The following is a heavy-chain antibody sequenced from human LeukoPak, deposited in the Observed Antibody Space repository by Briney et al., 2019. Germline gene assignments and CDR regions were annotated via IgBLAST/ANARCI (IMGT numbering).Heavy chain of an antibody. Sequence: GGSLRLSCAASGFSFSSYWMKWVRQAPGKGLVWVAHINTDGRTTTYADSVKGRFTVARDNAKNTLYLEMNRLRVEDTAVYYCARDNAYMFDFWGQGTQVTVSS. CDR3: ARDNAYMFDF. CDR1: GFSFSSYW. V-gene: IGHV3-74*01. J-gene: IGHJ4*02. CDR2: INTDGRTT. D-gene: IGHD4-11*01.